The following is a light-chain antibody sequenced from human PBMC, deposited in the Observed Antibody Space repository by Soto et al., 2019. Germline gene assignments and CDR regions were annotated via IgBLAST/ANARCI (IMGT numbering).Light chain of an antibody. V-gene: IGKV1-5*01. CDR1: QSISSW. Sequence: DIQMTQSPSTLSASVGDRVTITCRASQSISSWLAWYQQKPGKAPKLLIYAASTLQSEVPSRFSDSGSGTEFTLTISSLQPEDFATYYCQQLNNYPLTFGGGTKVDIK. J-gene: IGKJ4*01. CDR3: QQLNNYPLT. CDR2: AAS.